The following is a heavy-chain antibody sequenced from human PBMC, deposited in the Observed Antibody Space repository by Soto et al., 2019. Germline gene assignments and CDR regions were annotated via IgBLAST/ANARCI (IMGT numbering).Heavy chain of an antibody. D-gene: IGHD2-2*01. CDR1: GGSISSSSYY. Sequence: QLQLQESGPGLVKPSETLSLTCTVSGGSISSSSYYWGWIRQPPGKGLEWIGSIYYSGSTYYNPSLKSRVTISVDTSKNQFSLKLSSVTAADTAVYYCARFCSSTSCYYYYYMDVWGKGTTVTVSS. CDR3: ARFCSSTSCYYYYYMDV. V-gene: IGHV4-39*01. J-gene: IGHJ6*03. CDR2: IYYSGST.